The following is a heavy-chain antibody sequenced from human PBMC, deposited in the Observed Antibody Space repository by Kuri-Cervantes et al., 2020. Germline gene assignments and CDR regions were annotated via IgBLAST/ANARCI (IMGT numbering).Heavy chain of an antibody. V-gene: IGHV4-38-2*02. CDR3: AREDTAMVFDY. Sequence: SETLSLTCAVSGYSITSGYYWGWIRQPPGKGLEWIGSIYYSGSTYYNPSLKSRVTISVDTSKNQFSLKLSSVTAADTAVYYCAREDTAMVFDYWGQGTLVTVSS. D-gene: IGHD5-18*01. CDR1: GYSITSGYY. CDR2: IYYSGST. J-gene: IGHJ4*02.